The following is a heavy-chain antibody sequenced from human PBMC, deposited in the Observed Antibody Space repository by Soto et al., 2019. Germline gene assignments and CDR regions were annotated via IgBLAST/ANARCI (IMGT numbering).Heavy chain of an antibody. J-gene: IGHJ4*02. V-gene: IGHV1-18*01. CDR2: ISAYNGNT. CDR1: GYTFNSYG. Sequence: QVQLVQSGAEVKKPGASVKVSCKASGYTFNSYGISWVRQAPGQGLEWMGWISAYNGNTNSAQKLQGRVTMTTDTSTSTAYMELRSLRSDDTAVYYCARDEPQWPKRGYFDYWGQGTLVTVSS. D-gene: IGHD6-19*01. CDR3: ARDEPQWPKRGYFDY.